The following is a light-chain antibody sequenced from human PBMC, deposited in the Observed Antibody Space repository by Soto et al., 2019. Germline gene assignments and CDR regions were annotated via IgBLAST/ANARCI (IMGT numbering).Light chain of an antibody. CDR1: QSVSSSY. J-gene: IGKJ5*01. CDR3: QQYGSSPIT. Sequence: EIVLTHSPGTLSLSPGDRATLSFSSSQSVSSSYFAWFQQKPGQAPRLVLYGASSRAIGIPDRFSGSGSGTDFSLTISRLEPEDFALYYCQQYGSSPITFGQGTRLEIK. CDR2: GAS. V-gene: IGKV3-20*01.